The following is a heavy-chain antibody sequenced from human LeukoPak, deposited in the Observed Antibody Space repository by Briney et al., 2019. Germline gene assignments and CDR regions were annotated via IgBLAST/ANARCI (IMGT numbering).Heavy chain of an antibody. D-gene: IGHD1-26*01. J-gene: IGHJ4*02. CDR3: ARDVVGATYRYNFDY. CDR2: ISAYNGNT. CDR1: GYTFTSYG. Sequence: GASVKVSCKASGYTFTSYGISWVRQARGQGLEWMGWISAYNGNTNYAQKLQGRVTMTTDTSTSTAYMELRSLRSDDTAVYYCARDVVGATYRYNFDYWGQGTLVTVSS. V-gene: IGHV1-18*01.